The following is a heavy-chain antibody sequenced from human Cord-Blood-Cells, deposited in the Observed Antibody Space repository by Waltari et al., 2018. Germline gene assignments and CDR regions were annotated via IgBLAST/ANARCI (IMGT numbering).Heavy chain of an antibody. Sequence: QVQLVQSGAEVKKPGSSVKVSCKASGGTFSSHAISWVRQAPGQGLDWMGGIIPIFGTANYAQKFQGRVTITADESTSTAYMELSSLRSEDTAVYYCARADIVVVPAATSNYYYYMDVWGKGTTVTVSS. CDR2: IIPIFGTA. CDR3: ARADIVVVPAATSNYYYYMDV. CDR1: GGTFSSHA. V-gene: IGHV1-69*01. D-gene: IGHD2-2*01. J-gene: IGHJ6*03.